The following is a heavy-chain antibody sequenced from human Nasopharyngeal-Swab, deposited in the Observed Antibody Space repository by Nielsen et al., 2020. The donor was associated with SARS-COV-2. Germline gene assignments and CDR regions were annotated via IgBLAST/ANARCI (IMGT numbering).Heavy chain of an antibody. V-gene: IGHV3-74*01. CDR1: GFTLSRHW. Sequence: GESLKISCAASGFTLSRHWMHWVRQESGKALVWVSCVKSVGSITHYADSVKGRFTISRDNAKNTLYLQMNSLRAEDTAVYYCVREDDAFDIWGQGTTVTVSS. J-gene: IGHJ3*02. CDR3: VREDDAFDI. CDR2: VKSVGSIT.